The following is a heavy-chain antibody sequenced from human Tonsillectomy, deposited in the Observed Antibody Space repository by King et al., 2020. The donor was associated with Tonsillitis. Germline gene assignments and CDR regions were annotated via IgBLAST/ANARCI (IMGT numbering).Heavy chain of an antibody. CDR1: GGSISSNTYY. J-gene: IGHJ4*02. CDR2: IYYSGRT. D-gene: IGHD3-10*01. CDR3: ASLSMVRGVLYYFDY. V-gene: IGHV4-39*01. Sequence: QLQESGPGLVKPSETLSLTCTVSGGSISSNTYYWGWIRQPPGKGLEWIGSIYYSGRTYYNPSLKSRVTISVDTSKNQFSLKLSSVTAADTAVYYGASLSMVRGVLYYFDYWGQGTLVTVSS.